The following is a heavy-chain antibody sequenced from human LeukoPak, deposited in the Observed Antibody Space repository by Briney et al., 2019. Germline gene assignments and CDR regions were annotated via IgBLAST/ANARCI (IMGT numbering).Heavy chain of an antibody. D-gene: IGHD6-13*01. CDR1: GGTFSSYA. CDR2: IIPIFGTA. V-gene: IGHV1-69*13. J-gene: IGHJ6*03. CDR3: AREKRAAGTIQYYYYYMDV. Sequence: ASVKVSCKASGGTFSSYAISWVRQAPGQGLEWMGGIIPIFGTANYAQKFQGRVTITADESTSTAYMELSSLRSEDTAVYYCAREKRAAGTIQYYYYYMDVWGKGTTVTVSS.